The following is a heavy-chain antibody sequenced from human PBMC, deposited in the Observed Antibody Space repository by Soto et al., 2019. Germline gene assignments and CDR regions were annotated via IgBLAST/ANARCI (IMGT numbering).Heavy chain of an antibody. CDR2: IIPIFGTA. Sequence: GASVKDSCKASGGTFSSCAISWVRQAPGQGLEWMGGIIPIFGTANYEQKFQGRVTITADESTSTAYMELSSLRSEDTAVYYCARDFHITMVRGVITYYYYGMDVWGQGTTVTVS. V-gene: IGHV1-69*13. CDR1: GGTFSSCA. J-gene: IGHJ6*02. D-gene: IGHD3-10*01. CDR3: ARDFHITMVRGVITYYYYGMDV.